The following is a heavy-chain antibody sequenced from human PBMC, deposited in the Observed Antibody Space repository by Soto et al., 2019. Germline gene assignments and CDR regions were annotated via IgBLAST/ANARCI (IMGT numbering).Heavy chain of an antibody. CDR2: ITHFGGT. Sequence: QVQVQQWGAGLLKPSETLSLTCEVFGGSLSGVHWTWIRQSPGEGLEWIGGITHFGGTNSNPSLKSRVTISADTSKNLFSLNLTSVTAADTAVYYWAGGRGNVWELPVHWGQGTLVTVSS. CDR3: AGGRGNVWELPVH. D-gene: IGHD1-26*01. CDR1: GGSLSGVH. J-gene: IGHJ4*02. V-gene: IGHV4-34*01.